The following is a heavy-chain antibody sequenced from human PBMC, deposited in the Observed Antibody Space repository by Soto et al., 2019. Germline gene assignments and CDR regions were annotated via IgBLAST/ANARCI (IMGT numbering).Heavy chain of an antibody. CDR3: ARGRYGDY. D-gene: IGHD1-1*01. CDR2: ISAHNGNT. CDR1: GYTFTSYG. V-gene: IGHV1-18*01. J-gene: IGHJ4*02. Sequence: QVHLVQSGAEVKKPGASVKVSCKASGYTFTSYGITWVRQAPGQGLEWMGWISAHNGNTDYAQKLQGRVIVTRDTSTSTAYLELRSLRSDDAAVYYCARGRYGDYWGQGALVTVSS.